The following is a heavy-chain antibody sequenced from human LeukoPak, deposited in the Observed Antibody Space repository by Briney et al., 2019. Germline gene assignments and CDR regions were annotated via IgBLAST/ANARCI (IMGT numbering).Heavy chain of an antibody. D-gene: IGHD3-3*01. CDR1: GGSLSMYY. CDR2: IYYSGST. CDR3: ASRSSIWSGYQDTLYYFDS. Sequence: PSETLSLTCTVSGGSLSMYYWSWIRHPPGDRLEWIGRIYYSGSTNYDPSLKSRVNISVDTSKTQFSLKLRSVTAADTAVYYCASRSSIWSGYQDTLYYFDSWGQGSLVTVSS. V-gene: IGHV4-59*01. J-gene: IGHJ4*02.